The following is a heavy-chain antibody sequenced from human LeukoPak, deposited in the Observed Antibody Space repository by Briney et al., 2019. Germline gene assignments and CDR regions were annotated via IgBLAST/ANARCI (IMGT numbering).Heavy chain of an antibody. D-gene: IGHD6-19*01. CDR3: ARHKYSSGWPPEGAFDI. J-gene: IGHJ3*02. CDR2: IYYNGRT. V-gene: IGHV4-39*01. Sequence: SAETLSLTCTVSGASISSTTYYWGWGRQPPREGLEWLASIYYNGRTYYNPSLKSRVTISVDTSKNQFSLKLSSVTAADTAVYYCARHKYSSGWPPEGAFDIWGQGTMVTVSS. CDR1: GASISSTTYY.